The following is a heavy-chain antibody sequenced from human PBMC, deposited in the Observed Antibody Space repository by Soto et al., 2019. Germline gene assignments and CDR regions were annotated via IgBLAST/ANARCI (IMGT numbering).Heavy chain of an antibody. CDR1: GFTFSDRY. CDR2: ARSKANNYMT. D-gene: IGHD2-15*01. J-gene: IGHJ4*02. V-gene: IGHV3-72*01. Sequence: EEQLVESGGGLVQPGGSLRLSCAASGFTFSDRYMDWVRQAPGKGLEWVGRARSKANNYMTEYAASVKGRFTISRDDSKNSLYLQMNRLKTEDTAVYYCTRDSFSCRGGHCYFDSWGPGTLVTVSS. CDR3: TRDSFSCRGGHCYFDS.